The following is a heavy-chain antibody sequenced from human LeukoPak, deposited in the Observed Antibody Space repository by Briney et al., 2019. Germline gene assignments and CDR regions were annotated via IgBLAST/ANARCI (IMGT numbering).Heavy chain of an antibody. CDR1: GGTFSSYA. V-gene: IGHV1-69*04. CDR3: ASCYYGSGSYYKSYYYYYGMDV. J-gene: IGHJ6*02. D-gene: IGHD3-10*01. Sequence: SVKVSCKASGGTFSSYAISWVRQAPGQGLEWMGRIIPILGIANYAQKFQGRVTITADKSTSTAYMELSSLRSEDTAVYYCASCYYGSGSYYKSYYYYYGMDVWGQGTTVTVSS. CDR2: IIPILGIA.